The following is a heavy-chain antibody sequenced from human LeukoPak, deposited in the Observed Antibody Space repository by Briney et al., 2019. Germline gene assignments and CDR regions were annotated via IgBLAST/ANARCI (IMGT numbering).Heavy chain of an antibody. V-gene: IGHV3-30*02. CDR1: GFTFSKHA. Sequence: GGSLRLSCAASGFTFSKHAMHWVRHAPGKGLEWVAFIRNDGSNSYYVDSVKGRLTISRDNSKNTVDLQMNSLRAEDTAIYYCSKDINSHCRGDCSDYWGQGTLVIVSS. D-gene: IGHD2-15*01. J-gene: IGHJ4*02. CDR2: IRNDGSNS. CDR3: SKDINSHCRGDCSDY.